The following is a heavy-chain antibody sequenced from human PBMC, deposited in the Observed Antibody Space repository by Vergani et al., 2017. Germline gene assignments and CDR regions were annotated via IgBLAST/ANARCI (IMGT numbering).Heavy chain of an antibody. CDR2: IKQDGSEK. Sequence: VQLVESGGGLVQPGGSLRLSCAASGFTFSSYWMSWVRQAPGKGLEWVANIKQDGSEKYYVDSVKGRFTISRDNAKNSLYLQMNSLRAEDTAVYYCARDQQQLAHYYYYYMDVWGKGTTVTVSS. V-gene: IGHV3-7*01. CDR1: GFTFSSYW. D-gene: IGHD6-13*01. J-gene: IGHJ6*03. CDR3: ARDQQQLAHYYYYYMDV.